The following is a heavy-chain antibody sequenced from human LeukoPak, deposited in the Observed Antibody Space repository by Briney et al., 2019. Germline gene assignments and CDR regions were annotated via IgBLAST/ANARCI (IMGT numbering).Heavy chain of an antibody. D-gene: IGHD6-19*01. CDR3: ARGRITWRTAATIGIAVVTQYFQH. J-gene: IGHJ1*01. Sequence: AETLSLTCAVYGGSFSGYYRSWIRQPPGKGLEWIGDINHSGSTNYNPSLKSRVTISVDTSKNQFSLRMSSVTAADTAVYYCARGRITWRTAATIGIAVVTQYFQHWGQGTLVTVSS. CDR2: INHSGST. V-gene: IGHV4-34*01. CDR1: GGSFSGYY.